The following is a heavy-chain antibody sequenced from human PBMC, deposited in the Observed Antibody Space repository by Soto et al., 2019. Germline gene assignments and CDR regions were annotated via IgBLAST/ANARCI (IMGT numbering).Heavy chain of an antibody. V-gene: IGHV1-18*01. CDR2: ISAYNGNT. D-gene: IGHD5-18*01. CDR1: GYTFTSYG. CDR3: ASYNTAMVYGWFDP. Sequence: ASLKVSCKASGYTFTSYGISWVRQAPGQGLEWMGWISAYNGNTNYAQKLQGRVTMTTDTSTSTAYMELRSLRSDDTAVYYCASYNTAMVYGWFDPWGQGTLVTVSS. J-gene: IGHJ5*02.